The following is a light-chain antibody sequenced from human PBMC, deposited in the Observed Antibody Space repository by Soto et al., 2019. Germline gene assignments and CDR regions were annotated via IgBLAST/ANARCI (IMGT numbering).Light chain of an antibody. CDR3: QQYNNWPPET. Sequence: EIVMTQSPATLSASPVERATLFFMSSHSVSSSLAWYQQTPGQAPRLLIYGASARATGIPARFSGSGSGTEFTLTIRSLQSEDFAVYYCQQYNNWPPETFGQGTKVDIK. CDR2: GAS. CDR1: HSVSSS. V-gene: IGKV3-15*01. J-gene: IGKJ1*01.